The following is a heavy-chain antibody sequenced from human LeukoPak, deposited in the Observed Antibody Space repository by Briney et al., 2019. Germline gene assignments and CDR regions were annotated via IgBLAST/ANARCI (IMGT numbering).Heavy chain of an antibody. CDR3: ARDSSGGYGFIDY. Sequence: SETLSLTCIVSGGSISSSGYYWSWIRQHPEKGLEWIGYIYHSGNSYYNPSLKSRVIISVDTSKNQFSLKLNSVTAADTAVYYCARDSSGGYGFIDYWGQGSLVTVSS. V-gene: IGHV4-31*03. J-gene: IGHJ4*02. D-gene: IGHD5-12*01. CDR1: GGSISSSGYY. CDR2: IYHSGNS.